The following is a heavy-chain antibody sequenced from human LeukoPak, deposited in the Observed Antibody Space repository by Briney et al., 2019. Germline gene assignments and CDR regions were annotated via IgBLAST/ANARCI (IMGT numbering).Heavy chain of an antibody. CDR3: ARDKYCSSTTCYGLSAFDI. Sequence: PSETLSLTCTVSGGSISSNYWSWLRQPAGKGLEWIGRIYTSGSTNYNPSLKSRVTMSVDTSKNQVSLRLTSVTAADTAVYYCARDKYCSSTTCYGLSAFDIWGQGTMVTVSS. D-gene: IGHD2-2*01. J-gene: IGHJ3*02. V-gene: IGHV4-4*07. CDR1: GGSISSNY. CDR2: IYTSGST.